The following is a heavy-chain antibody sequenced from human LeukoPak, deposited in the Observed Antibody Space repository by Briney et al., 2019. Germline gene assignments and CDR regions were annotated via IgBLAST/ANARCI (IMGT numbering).Heavy chain of an antibody. Sequence: GGSLRLSCAASGFTFSSYSMNWVRQAPGKVLEWVSSISSSSSYIYYADSVKGRFTLSRDNAKNSLYLQMNSLRAEDTAVYYCARDECSSTSCPTGYWGQGTLVTVSS. CDR2: ISSSSSYI. CDR3: ARDECSSTSCPTGY. D-gene: IGHD2-2*01. CDR1: GFTFSSYS. J-gene: IGHJ4*02. V-gene: IGHV3-21*01.